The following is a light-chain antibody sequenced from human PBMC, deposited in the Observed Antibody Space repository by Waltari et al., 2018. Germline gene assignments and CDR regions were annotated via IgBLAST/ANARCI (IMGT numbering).Light chain of an antibody. J-gene: IGKJ2*01. V-gene: IGKV1-39*01. CDR3: QQSDSTPYT. Sequence: DIQMTQSPSPLSASVADTVTFSCRASQNVNNFLNWYQYRPGKAPKLLIYGASNLQGGVPSRFSGSGSGTDFTLTITTLQPEDFAIYICQQSDSTPYTFSQGTKVDI. CDR2: GAS. CDR1: QNVNNF.